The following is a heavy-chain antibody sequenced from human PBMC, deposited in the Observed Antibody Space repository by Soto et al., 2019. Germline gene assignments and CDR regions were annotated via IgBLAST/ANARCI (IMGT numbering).Heavy chain of an antibody. D-gene: IGHD3-10*01. Sequence: GGSLRLSCASSGFTFSSYAMSLVRQAPGKGLEWVSAISGSGGSTYYADSVKGRFTISRDNSKNTLYLQMNSLRAEDTAVYYCAKDTYYYGSGSSNWFDPWGQGTLVTVSS. CDR3: AKDTYYYGSGSSNWFDP. J-gene: IGHJ5*02. CDR2: ISGSGGST. V-gene: IGHV3-23*01. CDR1: GFTFSSYA.